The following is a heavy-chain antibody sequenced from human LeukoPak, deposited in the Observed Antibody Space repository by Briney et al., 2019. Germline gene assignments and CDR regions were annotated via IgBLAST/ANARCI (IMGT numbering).Heavy chain of an antibody. D-gene: IGHD1-26*01. J-gene: IGHJ4*02. CDR3: AKDTQRGSYGY. Sequence: GGSLRLSCAASGFSFSGSWMHWVRQAPGKGLVWVSLISSDGSTTTYADSVKGRFTISRDNSKNTLYLQMNSLRAEDTAVYYCAKDTQRGSYGYWGQGTLVTVSS. CDR1: GFSFSGSW. CDR2: ISSDGSTT. V-gene: IGHV3-74*03.